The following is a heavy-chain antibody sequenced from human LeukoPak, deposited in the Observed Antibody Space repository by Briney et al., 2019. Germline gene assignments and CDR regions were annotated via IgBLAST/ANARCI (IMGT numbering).Heavy chain of an antibody. J-gene: IGHJ4*02. V-gene: IGHV3-30*18. CDR3: AKRPSDYGDYVSYFDY. Sequence: PGGSLRLSCAASGFSFISYGMHWVRQAPGKGLEWVGGIPDDGRRKDYADSVKGRFTISRDNSKDTLYLQMNSLRAEDTAVYYCAKRPSDYGDYVSYFDYWGRGTLVTVSS. D-gene: IGHD4-17*01. CDR1: GFSFISYG. CDR2: IPDDGRRK.